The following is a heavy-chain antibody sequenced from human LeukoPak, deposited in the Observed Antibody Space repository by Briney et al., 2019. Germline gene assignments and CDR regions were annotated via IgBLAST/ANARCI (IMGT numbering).Heavy chain of an antibody. CDR1: GFTFDDYA. CDR3: ALAKTDIVVVPAAMRSYYFDY. J-gene: IGHJ4*02. D-gene: IGHD2-2*01. V-gene: IGHV3-9*01. Sequence: GGSLRLSCAASGFTFDDYAMHWVRQAPGKGLEWVSGISGNSGSIGYADSVKGRFTISRDNAKNSLYLQMNSLRAEDTALYYCALAKTDIVVVPAAMRSYYFDYWGQGNLVTVSS. CDR2: ISGNSGSI.